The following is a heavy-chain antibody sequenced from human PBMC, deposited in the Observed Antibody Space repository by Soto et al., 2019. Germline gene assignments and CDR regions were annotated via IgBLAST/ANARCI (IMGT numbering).Heavy chain of an antibody. D-gene: IGHD6-13*01. CDR3: ARDRLRYSSTWGAFDI. CDR1: GFTFSSYG. J-gene: IGHJ3*02. V-gene: IGHV3-33*01. CDR2: IWYDGSNK. Sequence: VGSLRLSCAASGFTFSSYGMHWVRQAPGKGLEWVAVIWYDGSNKYSADSVKGRFTISRDNSKNTLYLQMNSLRAEDTAVYYCARDRLRYSSTWGAFDIWGQGTMVTVSS.